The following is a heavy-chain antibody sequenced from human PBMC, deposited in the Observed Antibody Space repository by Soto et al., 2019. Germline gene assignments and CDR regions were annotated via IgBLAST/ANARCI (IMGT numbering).Heavy chain of an antibody. D-gene: IGHD3-16*01. CDR1: GFTFSSYA. CDR2: ISGSGGST. CDR3: AKERGPGIITFYAFDI. J-gene: IGHJ3*02. V-gene: IGHV3-23*01. Sequence: GGSLRLSCAASGFTFSSYAMSWVRQAPGKGLEWVSAISGSGGSTYYADSVKGRFTISRDNSKNTLYLQMNSLRAEDTAVYYCAKERGPGIITFYAFDIWGQGTMVTVSS.